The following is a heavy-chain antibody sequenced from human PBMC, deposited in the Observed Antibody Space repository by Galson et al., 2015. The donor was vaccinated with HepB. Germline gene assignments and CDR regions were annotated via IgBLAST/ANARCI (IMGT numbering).Heavy chain of an antibody. J-gene: IGHJ5*02. CDR3: ARDWAAAGNWFDP. CDR1: GFTFSSYS. D-gene: IGHD6-13*01. Sequence: LRLSCAASGFTFSSYSMNWVRQAPGKGLEWVSSISSSSSYIYYADSVKGRFTLSRDNAKNSLYLQMNSLRAEDTAVYYCARDWAAAGNWFDPWGQGTLVTVSS. V-gene: IGHV3-21*01. CDR2: ISSSSSYI.